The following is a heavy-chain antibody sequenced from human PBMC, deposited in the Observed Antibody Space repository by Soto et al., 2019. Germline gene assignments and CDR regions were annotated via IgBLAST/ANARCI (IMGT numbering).Heavy chain of an antibody. CDR2: INPNSGGT. Sequence: ASVKVSCKASGHTFTCYYMHWVRQAPGQGLEWMGWINPNSGGTNYAQKFQGWVTMTRDTSISTAYMELSRLRSDDTAVYYCARGPVLRYFDWSRKKNWFDPWGQGTLVTVSS. J-gene: IGHJ5*02. V-gene: IGHV1-2*04. CDR3: ARGPVLRYFDWSRKKNWFDP. CDR1: GHTFTCYY. D-gene: IGHD3-9*01.